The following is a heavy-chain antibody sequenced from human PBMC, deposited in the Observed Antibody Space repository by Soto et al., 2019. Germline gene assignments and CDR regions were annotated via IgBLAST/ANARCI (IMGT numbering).Heavy chain of an antibody. D-gene: IGHD3-10*01. J-gene: IGHJ5*02. CDR3: ARTNGAGSYHNH. V-gene: IGHV5-51*01. Sequence: PGESLKISCKASGYSFTNYWIAWMRQMPGKGLEWMGIIYPGDSDPRYSPSFQGQVTISADNSISTAYLQWSSLRASDTAIYYCARTNGAGSYHNHWGQGTLVTFSS. CDR2: IYPGDSDP. CDR1: GYSFTNYW.